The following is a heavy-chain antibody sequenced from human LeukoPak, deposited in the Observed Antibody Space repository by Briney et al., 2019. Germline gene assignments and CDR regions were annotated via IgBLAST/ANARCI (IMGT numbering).Heavy chain of an antibody. CDR1: GFTFSSYA. V-gene: IGHV3-23*01. D-gene: IGHD3-10*01. CDR2: IRVSGGST. Sequence: GGSLRLSCVASGFTFSSYAMSWGRQAPGKGLGWVSAIRVSGGSTYYADSVKGRFTISRDNSKNALYLQMNNLRAEGTAVYYCAKVMTRTMVRGVPPSDYWGQGTLVTVSS. J-gene: IGHJ4*02. CDR3: AKVMTRTMVRGVPPSDY.